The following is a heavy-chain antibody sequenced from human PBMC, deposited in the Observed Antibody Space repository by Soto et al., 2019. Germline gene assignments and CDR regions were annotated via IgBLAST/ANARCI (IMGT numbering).Heavy chain of an antibody. V-gene: IGHV2-5*02. D-gene: IGHD3-22*01. CDR1: GFSLSTSAGG. CDR3: EQTDSHASSGSYANYFDY. Sequence: SGPTLVNPTQTLTLTCTFSGFSLSTSAGGVGWVRQPPGKALEWLALIYWDDDKRYSPSLKSRLTIAKDTSKDQVVLTMTKMDPVATAPYFCEQTDSHASSGSYANYFDYWGQGDLVTVSS. CDR2: IYWDDDK. J-gene: IGHJ4*02.